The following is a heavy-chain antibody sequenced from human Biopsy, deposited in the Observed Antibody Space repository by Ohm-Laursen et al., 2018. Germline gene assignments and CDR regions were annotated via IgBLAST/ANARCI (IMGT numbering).Heavy chain of an antibody. J-gene: IGHJ6*02. D-gene: IGHD3-22*01. CDR1: GASVKTSGYF. V-gene: IGHV4-31*03. Sequence: TLSLTCSVSGASVKTSGYFWAWIRQRPGKGLEWIGYISYNERTHYNPSLTSRLAISFDTSNNRISLQLRSVSVADTAVYYCVKGVDYYDPYHYYALDVWGQGTTVTVSS. CDR3: VKGVDYYDPYHYYALDV. CDR2: ISYNERT.